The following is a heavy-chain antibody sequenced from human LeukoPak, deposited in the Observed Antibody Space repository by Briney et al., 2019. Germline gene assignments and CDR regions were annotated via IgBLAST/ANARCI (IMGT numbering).Heavy chain of an antibody. CDR3: ARDLSGYSYGLDFDY. CDR1: GGTFSSYG. J-gene: IGHJ4*02. Sequence: ASVKVSCKASGGTFSSYGISWVRQAPGQGLEWMGWISAYNGNTDYAQKLQGRVTMTTDTSTSTAYMELRSLRSDDTAVYYCARDLSGYSYGLDFDYWGQGTLVTVSS. D-gene: IGHD5-18*01. CDR2: ISAYNGNT. V-gene: IGHV1-18*01.